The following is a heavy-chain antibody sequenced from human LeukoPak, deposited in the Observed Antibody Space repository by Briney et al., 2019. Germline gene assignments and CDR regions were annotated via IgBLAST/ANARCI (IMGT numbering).Heavy chain of an antibody. D-gene: IGHD4-17*01. CDR1: GYMFTGYY. J-gene: IGHJ4*02. Sequence: ASVKVSCKASGYMFTGYYMHWVRQAPGQGLEWMGWINPSSGGTNYAQKFQGRVTMTRDTSISTAYMELSRLRSDDTAVYYCARGHPYGDYNFDYWGQGTLVTVPS. CDR3: ARGHPYGDYNFDY. V-gene: IGHV1-2*02. CDR2: INPSSGGT.